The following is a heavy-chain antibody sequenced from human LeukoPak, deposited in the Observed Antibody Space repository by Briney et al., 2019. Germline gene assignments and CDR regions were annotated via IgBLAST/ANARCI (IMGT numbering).Heavy chain of an antibody. J-gene: IGHJ6*02. CDR3: ARGSEDAYDFWSGHMDV. Sequence: SVKVSCKASGGTFISYAISWVRQAPGQGLEWMGGIIPIFGTANYAQKFQGRVTITADESTSTAYMELSSLRSEDTAVYYCARGSEDAYDFWSGHMDVWGQGTTVTVSS. CDR1: GGTFISYA. CDR2: IIPIFGTA. V-gene: IGHV1-69*13. D-gene: IGHD3-3*01.